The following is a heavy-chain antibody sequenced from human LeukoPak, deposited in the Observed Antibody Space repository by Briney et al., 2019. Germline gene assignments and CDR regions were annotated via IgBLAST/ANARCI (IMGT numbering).Heavy chain of an antibody. CDR3: ARDRTSGWYEGSFDY. J-gene: IGHJ4*02. D-gene: IGHD6-19*01. V-gene: IGHV3-30*03. CDR2: ISYDGSNK. Sequence: GRSLRLSCAASGFTFSSYGMHWVRQAPGKGLEWVTVISYDGSNKYYADSVKGRFTISRDNSKNTLYLQMNSLRAEDTAVYYCARDRTSGWYEGSFDYWGQGTLVTVSS. CDR1: GFTFSSYG.